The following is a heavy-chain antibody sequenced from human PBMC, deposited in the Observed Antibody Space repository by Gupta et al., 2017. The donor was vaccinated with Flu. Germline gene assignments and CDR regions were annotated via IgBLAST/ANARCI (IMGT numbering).Heavy chain of an antibody. CDR3: AKDRDFIEPPTRQQMFDQ. V-gene: IGHV3-74*01. D-gene: IGHD1-26*01. J-gene: IGHJ4*02. Sequence: MRWVRQTPERGLRWVARSKCDGSDTVYADSVKGRVTISRENAKSRLDLQMDRLREEETAVYYCAKDRDFIEPPTRQQMFDQWGQGTLVPVSS. CDR2: SKCDGSDT.